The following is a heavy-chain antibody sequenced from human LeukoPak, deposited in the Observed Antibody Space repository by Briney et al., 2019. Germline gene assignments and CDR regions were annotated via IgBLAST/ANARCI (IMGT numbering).Heavy chain of an antibody. CDR2: IWYDGSNK. V-gene: IGHV3-33*06. CDR3: AKDIGDGYNFYY. CDR1: GFTFSSYG. Sequence: PGGSLRLSCAASGFTFSSYGMHWVRQAPGKGLEWVAVIWYDGSNKYYADSVKGRSTISRDNSKNTLYLQMNSLRAEDTAVYYCAKDIGDGYNFYYWGQGTLVTVSS. J-gene: IGHJ4*02. D-gene: IGHD5-24*01.